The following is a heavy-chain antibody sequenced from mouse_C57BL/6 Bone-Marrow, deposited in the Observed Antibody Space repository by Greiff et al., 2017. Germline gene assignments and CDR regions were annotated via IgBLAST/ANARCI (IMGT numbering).Heavy chain of an antibody. CDR1: GFSLSTFGMG. CDR2: IWWDDDK. Sequence: QVTLKVSGPGILQPSQTLSLTCSFSGFSLSTFGMGVGWIRPPSGKGLEWLAHIWWDDDKYYNPALKSRLTISKDTSKNQVFLKISNVDTADTATYYCARIRYDSNFAYWGQGTLVTVSA. CDR3: ARIRYDSNFAY. D-gene: IGHD2-5*01. J-gene: IGHJ3*01. V-gene: IGHV8-8*01.